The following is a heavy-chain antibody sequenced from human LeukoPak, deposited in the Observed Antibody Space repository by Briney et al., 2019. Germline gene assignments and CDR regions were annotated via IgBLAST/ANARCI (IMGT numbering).Heavy chain of an antibody. CDR3: ARAETAAGSY. D-gene: IGHD6-13*01. CDR2: ISSNSKYT. Sequence: PGGSLRLSCAASGFMFSDYFMSWIRQAPGKELEWISYISSNSKYTKYADSVKGRFTISRDNAKKSLYLQMNSLRAEDTAVYYCARAETAAGSYWGQGTLVTVSS. J-gene: IGHJ4*02. V-gene: IGHV3-11*05. CDR1: GFMFSDYF.